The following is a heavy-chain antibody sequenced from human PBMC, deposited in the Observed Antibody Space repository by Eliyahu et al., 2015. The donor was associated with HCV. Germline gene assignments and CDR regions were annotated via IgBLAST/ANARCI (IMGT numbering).Heavy chain of an antibody. D-gene: IGHD3-10*01. J-gene: IGHJ6*02. CDR1: GFXFXSYA. V-gene: IGHV3-23*01. Sequence: EVQLLESGGGLVQPGGSLXXSCAASGFXFXSYAMXWVRQAPGKGLGWVSAISGSGGSTYYADSVKGRFTISRDNSKNTLYLQMNSLRAEDTAVYYCAKVRGEILYYGMDVWGQGTTVTVSS. CDR3: AKVRGEILYYGMDV. CDR2: ISGSGGST.